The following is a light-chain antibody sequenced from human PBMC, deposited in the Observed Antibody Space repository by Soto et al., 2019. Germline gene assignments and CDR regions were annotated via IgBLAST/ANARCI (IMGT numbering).Light chain of an antibody. CDR3: ATWDYGLNGHV. Sequence: QSVLTQPPSASGTPGQRIIISCSGSSSNIGSHNVYWYQHLPQTAPKLLIHRNDQRPSGVPDRFSASKSGTSVSLAIAGLRPEDEGDYYCATWDYGLNGHVFGTGTKLTVL. CDR1: SSNIGSHN. CDR2: RND. V-gene: IGLV1-47*01. J-gene: IGLJ1*01.